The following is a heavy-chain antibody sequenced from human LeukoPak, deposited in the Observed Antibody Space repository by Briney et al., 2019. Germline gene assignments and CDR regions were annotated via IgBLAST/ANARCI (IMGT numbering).Heavy chain of an antibody. CDR2: INPSGGRT. V-gene: IGHV1-46*01. J-gene: IGHJ6*03. D-gene: IGHD4-17*01. CDR1: GYTFTNYY. Sequence: ASVKVSCKASGYTFTNYYMYWVRQAPGQGLEWMGIINPSGGRTRYAQKFQGRVTMTRNTSISTAYMELSSLRSEDTAVYYCARGATVTTNYYYYYMDVWGQGTTVTISS. CDR3: ARGATVTTNYYYYYMDV.